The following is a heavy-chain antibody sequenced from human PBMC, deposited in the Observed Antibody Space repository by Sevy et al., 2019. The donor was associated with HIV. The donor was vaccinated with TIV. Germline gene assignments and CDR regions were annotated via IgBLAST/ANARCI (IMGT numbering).Heavy chain of an antibody. CDR3: ARVYYYDYSGPGY. CDR2: INPSGGST. Sequence: ASVKVSCKASGYSFTNYYIHWVRQAPGQGLEWMGVINPSGGSTGYAQKLQGRVTMTRDTSTSTVYMELSSLRSEDTAVYYCARVYYYDYSGPGYWGQGTLVTVSS. V-gene: IGHV1-46*04. D-gene: IGHD3-22*01. J-gene: IGHJ4*02. CDR1: GYSFTNYY.